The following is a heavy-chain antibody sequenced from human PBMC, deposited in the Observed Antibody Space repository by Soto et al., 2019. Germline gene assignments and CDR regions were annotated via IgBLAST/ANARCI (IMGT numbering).Heavy chain of an antibody. Sequence: SLRLSCAASGFTFSSYAMSWVRQAPGKGLEWVSAISGSGGSTYYADSVKGRFTISRDNSKNTLYLQMNSLRAEDTAVYYCAKDQSITMIVVVITSLDYWGQGTLVTVS. D-gene: IGHD3-22*01. J-gene: IGHJ4*02. CDR2: ISGSGGST. V-gene: IGHV3-23*01. CDR3: AKDQSITMIVVVITSLDY. CDR1: GFTFSSYA.